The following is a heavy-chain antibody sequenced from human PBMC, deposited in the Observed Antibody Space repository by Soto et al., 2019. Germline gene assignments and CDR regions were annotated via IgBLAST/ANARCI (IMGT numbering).Heavy chain of an antibody. J-gene: IGHJ2*01. V-gene: IGHV4-59*01. D-gene: IGHD2-21*01. CDR3: AGRGACCGGDCYFDL. CDR1: GGSITSYY. CDR2: IYYRGST. Sequence: QVQLQESGPGLVKPSETLSLTCSVSGGSITSYYWSWIRQPPGKGLEWSGYIYYRGSTNYNPSLKSRVTVSVDTSKNQFTLKLRSVTAADTAVYYCAGRGACCGGDCYFDLWGRGTLLTVSS.